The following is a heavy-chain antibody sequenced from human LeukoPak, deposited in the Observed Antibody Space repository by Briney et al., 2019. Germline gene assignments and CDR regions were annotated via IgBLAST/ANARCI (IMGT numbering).Heavy chain of an antibody. J-gene: IGHJ4*02. CDR2: IYASGNA. D-gene: IGHD2-21*02. CDR1: GGSISSYY. V-gene: IGHV4-4*07. Sequence: SETLSLTCTVSGGSISSYYWSWIRQPAGKGLEWIGRIYASGNANYNPSLKSRVTMSVDTSKNLFALKLSSVTAADTAVYYCARQGVATAIDYWGQGTLVTVSS. CDR3: ARQGVATAIDY.